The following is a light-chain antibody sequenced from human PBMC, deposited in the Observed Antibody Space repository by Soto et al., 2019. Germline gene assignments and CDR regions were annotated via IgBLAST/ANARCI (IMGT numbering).Light chain of an antibody. CDR3: QQYGSAPRT. CDR1: QSVSSSY. Sequence: EIVLTQSPGTLSLSPGERATLSCRASQSVSSSYLAWYQQTPGQAPRLLIHDASTRATGIPARFSGSGSGTEFILTISSVEPEDFAVYYCQQYGSAPRTFGQGTKVDIK. J-gene: IGKJ1*01. CDR2: DAS. V-gene: IGKV3-20*01.